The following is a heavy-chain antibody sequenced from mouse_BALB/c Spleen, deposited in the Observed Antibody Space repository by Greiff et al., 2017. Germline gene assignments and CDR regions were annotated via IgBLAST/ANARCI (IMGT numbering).Heavy chain of an antibody. D-gene: IGHD1-1*01. Sequence: QVQLQQSGAELVRPGTSVKMSCKASGYAFTNYLIEWVKQRPGQGLEWIGVINPGSGGTNYNEKFKGKATLTADKSSSTAYMQLSSLTSDDSAVYICARLVYGLRLDYWGQGTILTVSA. CDR2: INPGSGGT. J-gene: IGHJ2*01. V-gene: IGHV1-54*01. CDR3: ARLVYGLRLDY. CDR1: GYAFTNYL.